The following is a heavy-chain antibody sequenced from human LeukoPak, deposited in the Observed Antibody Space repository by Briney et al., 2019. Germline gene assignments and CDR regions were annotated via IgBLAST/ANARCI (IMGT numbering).Heavy chain of an antibody. CDR3: AREIAARPYYYYYMDV. J-gene: IGHJ6*03. V-gene: IGHV4-30-4*08. CDR1: GGSISSGDCY. CDR2: IYYSGST. D-gene: IGHD6-6*01. Sequence: PSQTLSLTCTVSGGSISSGDCYWSWIRQPPGKGLEWIGYIYYSGSTYYNPSLKSRVTILVDTSKNQFSLKLSSVTAADTAVYYCAREIAARPYYYYYMDVWGKGTTVTVSS.